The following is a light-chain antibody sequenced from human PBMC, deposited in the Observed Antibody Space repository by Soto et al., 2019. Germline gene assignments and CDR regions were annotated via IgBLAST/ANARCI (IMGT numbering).Light chain of an antibody. V-gene: IGKV3-11*01. CDR1: QSVSSY. CDR3: HKRSNWAGT. CDR2: DAS. Sequence: EIVLKQSPATLSLSPGERATLSCRASQSVSSYLAWYQQKPGQAPRLLIYDASNRATGIPDRFSGSGSGTDFTLTISSREPVDFEVYYCHKRSNWAGTFGRRTKLEIK. J-gene: IGKJ1*01.